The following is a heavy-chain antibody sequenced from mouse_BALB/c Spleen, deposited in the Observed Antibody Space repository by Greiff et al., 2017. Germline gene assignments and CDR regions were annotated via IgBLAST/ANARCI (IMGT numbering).Heavy chain of an antibody. CDR2: INSNGGST. CDR1: GFTFSSYG. CDR3: ARDGYYGSYWYFDV. V-gene: IGHV5-6-3*01. Sequence: EVQLVESGGGLVQPGGSLKLSCAASGFTFSSYGMSWVRQTPDKRLELVATINSNGGSTYYPDSVKGRFTISRDNAKNTLYLQMSSLKSEDTAMYYCARDGYYGSYWYFDVWGAGTTVTVSS. J-gene: IGHJ1*01. D-gene: IGHD1-1*01.